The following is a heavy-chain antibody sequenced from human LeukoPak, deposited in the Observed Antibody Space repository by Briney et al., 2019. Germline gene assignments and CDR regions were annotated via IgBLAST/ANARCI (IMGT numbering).Heavy chain of an antibody. V-gene: IGHV3-9*01. J-gene: IGHJ6*02. CDR3: GKDLTPGGLDV. Sequence: GGSLRLSCAVSGSVFQNYAMNWVRHAPGKGLEWVSAIDWNSGRIYYADSVRGRFTMSRDDAKNSVYLQMNSLRPEDTALYYCGKDLTPGGLDVWGQGTTVTVSS. CDR1: GSVFQNYA. CDR2: IDWNSGRI.